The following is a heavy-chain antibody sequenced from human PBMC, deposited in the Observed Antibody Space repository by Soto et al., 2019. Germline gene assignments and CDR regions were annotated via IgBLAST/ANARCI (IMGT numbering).Heavy chain of an antibody. D-gene: IGHD5-12*01. CDR3: ARDPPIYGSGYERDYYYYYMDV. Sequence: ASVKVSCKASGYTFTSYGISWVRQAPGQGLEWMGWISAYNGNTNYAQKLQGRVTMTTDTSTSTAYMELRSLRSDDTAVYYCARDPPIYGSGYERDYYYYYMDVWGKGTTVTVSS. CDR1: GYTFTSYG. CDR2: ISAYNGNT. J-gene: IGHJ6*03. V-gene: IGHV1-18*01.